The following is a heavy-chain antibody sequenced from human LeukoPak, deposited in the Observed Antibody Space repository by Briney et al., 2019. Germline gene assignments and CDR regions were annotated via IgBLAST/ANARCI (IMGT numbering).Heavy chain of an antibody. CDR2: ISYDGSKK. Sequence: PGGSLRLSCAASGFTFTSYAMRWVRQAPGKGLEWVAVISYDGSKKYYADSVRGRFTICRDNSKNPLYLKMNSLRAGETAVYCCATTSDSWGQGTLVTVSS. D-gene: IGHD3-22*01. CDR3: ATTSDS. V-gene: IGHV3-30*03. CDR1: GFTFTSYA. J-gene: IGHJ4*02.